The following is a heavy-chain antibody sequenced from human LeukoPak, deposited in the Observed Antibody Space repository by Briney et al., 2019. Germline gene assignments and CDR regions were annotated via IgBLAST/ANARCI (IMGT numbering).Heavy chain of an antibody. CDR2: ISGSGGST. J-gene: IGHJ4*02. Sequence: GGSLRLSCAASEFTFSNYAMTWVRQAPGKGLEWVSCISGSGGSTYYADSVKGRFTISRDDSKNTLYLQMNSLRAEDTAIYYCAKSTSSSGSFYSGLDYWGQGTLVAVSS. CDR3: AKSTSSSGSFYSGLDY. D-gene: IGHD2-15*01. CDR1: EFTFSNYA. V-gene: IGHV3-23*01.